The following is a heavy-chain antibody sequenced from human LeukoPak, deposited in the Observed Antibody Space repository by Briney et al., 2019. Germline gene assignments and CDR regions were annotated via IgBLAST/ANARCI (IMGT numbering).Heavy chain of an antibody. CDR3: ARDHYYGSGSYYFNY. CDR1: GFTFSSYE. D-gene: IGHD3-10*01. J-gene: IGHJ4*02. V-gene: IGHV3-48*03. Sequence: GGSLRLSCAASGFTFSSYEMNWVRQAPGKGLEWVSYISSSGTTIYYADSVKGRFTISRDNAKNSLYLQMNSLRAEDTAVYYCARDHYYGSGSYYFNYWGQGTLVTVSS. CDR2: ISSSGTTI.